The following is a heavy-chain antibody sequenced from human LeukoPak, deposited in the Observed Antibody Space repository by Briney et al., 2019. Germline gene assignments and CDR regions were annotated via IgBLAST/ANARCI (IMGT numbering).Heavy chain of an antibody. CDR1: GFTFSSYS. CDR3: ARDALLLTGYYMGSFDY. J-gene: IGHJ4*02. V-gene: IGHV3-21*01. Sequence: PGGSLRLSCAASGFTFSSYSMNWVRQAPGKGLEWVSSISSSSSYIYYADSVKGRFTIPRDNAKNSLYLQMNSLRAEDTAVYYCARDALLLTGYYMGSFDYWGQGTLVTVSS. D-gene: IGHD3-9*01. CDR2: ISSSSSYI.